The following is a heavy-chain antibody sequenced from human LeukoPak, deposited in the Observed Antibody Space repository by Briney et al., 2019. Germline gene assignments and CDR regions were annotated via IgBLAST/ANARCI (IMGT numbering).Heavy chain of an antibody. V-gene: IGHV3-7*01. D-gene: IGHD3-10*01. CDR1: GVTFSGFS. Sequence: GGSLRLSCAASGVTFSGFSMSWVRQSPTKEGEWVANIKQAGSEGYYVDSVKGRFTISRDNAKNSLSLQMNNLRVEDTAVYYCARAGSHWHYVYWGQGTVVTVSS. J-gene: IGHJ4*02. CDR3: ARAGSHWHYVY. CDR2: IKQAGSEG.